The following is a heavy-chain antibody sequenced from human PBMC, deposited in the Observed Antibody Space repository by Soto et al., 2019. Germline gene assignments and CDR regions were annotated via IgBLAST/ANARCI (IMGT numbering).Heavy chain of an antibody. J-gene: IGHJ4*02. Sequence: QVQLVQSGAEVKKPGASVKVSCKASGYTFTSYYMHWVRQAPGQGLEWMGIINPSGGSTSYAQKFRGRVTMTRDTSTITVYMEMSSRRSEDAAVYYCAGDGHGYYCGSGSYWPDYWGQGTLVTVSS. CDR3: AGDGHGYYCGSGSYWPDY. CDR1: GYTFTSYY. CDR2: INPSGGST. D-gene: IGHD3-10*01. V-gene: IGHV1-46*03.